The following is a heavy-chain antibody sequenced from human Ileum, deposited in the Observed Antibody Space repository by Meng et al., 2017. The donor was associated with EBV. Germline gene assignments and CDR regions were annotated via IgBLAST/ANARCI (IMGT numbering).Heavy chain of an antibody. CDR3: ASGRDYAWHS. CDR1: GDSISSNNW. CDR2: IYHSGST. V-gene: IGHV4-4*02. D-gene: IGHD4-17*01. J-gene: IGHJ4*02. Sequence: QVQLQGSGPGLVKPSGPLSLTCAVSGDSISSNNWWSWVRQPPGKGLEWIGEIYHSGSTNYNPSFKSRVTMSVDKSKNQISLNLSSVTAADTAAYYCASGRDYAWHSWGRGTLVTVSS.